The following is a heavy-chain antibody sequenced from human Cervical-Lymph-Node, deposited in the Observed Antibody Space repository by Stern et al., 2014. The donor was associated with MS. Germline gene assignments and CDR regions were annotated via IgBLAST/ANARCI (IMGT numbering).Heavy chain of an antibody. J-gene: IGHJ4*02. Sequence: DQLVESGGGVVQPGRSLRLSCVASGFSFSTSGMHWVRQAPGKGLDWVAVISYDGSGTYYGDSVKCRFTISRDNSKNTVYLQMTSLRPEDTAVYYCANAAALTCRSPSCYKAFEYWGQGILVTVSS. CDR1: GFSFSTSG. CDR3: ANAAALTCRSPSCYKAFEY. CDR2: ISYDGSGT. V-gene: IGHV3-30*18. D-gene: IGHD2-2*02.